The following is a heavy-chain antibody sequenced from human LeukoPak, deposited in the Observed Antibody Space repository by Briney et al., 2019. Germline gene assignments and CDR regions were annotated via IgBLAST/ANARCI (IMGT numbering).Heavy chain of an antibody. J-gene: IGHJ4*02. CDR1: GFTFGTCW. D-gene: IGHD3-22*01. V-gene: IGHV3-74*01. CDR3: ARGRYYYDPLDY. Sequence: GGSLRLSCAASGFTFGTCWMHWVRQGPWRGLVCVSRINPDGSSTTYADSVKGRFTISRDNAKNTLYLQMSSLRAEDTAVYYCARGRYYYDPLDYWGQGTLVTVSS. CDR2: INPDGSST.